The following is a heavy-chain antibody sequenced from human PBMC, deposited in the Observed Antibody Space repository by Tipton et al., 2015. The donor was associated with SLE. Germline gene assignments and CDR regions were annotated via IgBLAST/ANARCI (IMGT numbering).Heavy chain of an antibody. Sequence: SLRLSCGASGFTFDDYGMNWVRQGPGKGLEWVADINWNGASKTYADSVKGRFTISRDNSKDTLYLQMNSRRPEDTAVYYCAKDRGATAGPIAGVCFDDWGQGALVTVSS. CDR3: AKDRGATAGPIAGVCFDD. V-gene: IGHV3-20*04. J-gene: IGHJ4*02. CDR2: INWNGASK. CDR1: GFTFDDYG. D-gene: IGHD6-13*01.